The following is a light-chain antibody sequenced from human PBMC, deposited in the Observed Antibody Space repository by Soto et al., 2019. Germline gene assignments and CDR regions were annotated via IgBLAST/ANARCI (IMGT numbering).Light chain of an antibody. CDR3: QQRSNWRIT. CDR2: DAS. J-gene: IGKJ5*01. CDR1: QSVSSY. Sequence: EIVFTRSPATLSLSPGERATLSCRASQSVSSYLAWYQQKPGQAPRLLIYDASNRATGIPARFSGSGSGTDFTLTISSLEPEDFAVYYCQQRSNWRITFGQGTRLEIK. V-gene: IGKV3-11*01.